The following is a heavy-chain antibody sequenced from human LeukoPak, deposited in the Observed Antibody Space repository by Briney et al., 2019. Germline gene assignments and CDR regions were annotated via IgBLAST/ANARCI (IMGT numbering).Heavy chain of an antibody. CDR3: ARARPHCSSTSCYEGYFDY. D-gene: IGHD2-2*01. V-gene: IGHV4-59*01. CDR2: IYYSGST. CDR1: GGSISSYY. J-gene: IGHJ4*02. Sequence: SETLSLTCTVSGGSISSYYWSWIRQPPGKGLEWIGYIYYSGSTNYNPSLKSRVTISVDTSKNQFSLKLSSVTAAGTAVYYCARARPHCSSTSCYEGYFDYWGQGTLVTVSS.